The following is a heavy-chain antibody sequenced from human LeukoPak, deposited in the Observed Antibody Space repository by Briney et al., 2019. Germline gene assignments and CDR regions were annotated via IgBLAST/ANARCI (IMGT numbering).Heavy chain of an antibody. CDR3: AKVGWFGELLSSFDY. D-gene: IGHD3-10*01. CDR2: ISWNSGSI. V-gene: IGHV3-9*01. CDR1: GFTFDDYV. Sequence: GRSLRLSCAASGFTFDDYVMHWVRQAPGKGLEWVSGISWNSGSIAYADSVKGRFTIFRDNAKNSLYLQMNSLRAEDTAVYYCAKVGWFGELLSSFDYWGQGTLVTVSS. J-gene: IGHJ4*02.